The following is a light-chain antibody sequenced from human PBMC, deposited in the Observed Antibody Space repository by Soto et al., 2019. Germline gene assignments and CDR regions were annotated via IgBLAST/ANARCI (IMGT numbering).Light chain of an antibody. J-gene: IGLJ2*01. CDR1: SSDVGGYNY. Sequence: QSVLTQPASVSGSPGQSITISCTGTSSDVGGYNYVSWYQHHPGTAHKLMNYEVSNPPSGVSSRFSGSKSGNTASLTISEVQAEDDAENYGSTYTSTTSVFGGGTKLTVL. CDR3: STYTSTTSV. CDR2: EVS. V-gene: IGLV2-14*01.